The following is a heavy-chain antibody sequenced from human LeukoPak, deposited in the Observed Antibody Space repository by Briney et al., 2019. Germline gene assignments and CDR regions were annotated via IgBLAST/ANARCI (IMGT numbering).Heavy chain of an antibody. J-gene: IGHJ6*03. CDR3: ARGLYSYGSRTDRHYYYYYMDV. CDR2: MNPNSGNT. V-gene: IGHV1-8*01. Sequence: ASVKVSCKASGYTFTSYDINWVRQATGQGLEWMRWMNPNSGNTGYAQKFQGRVTMTRNTSISTAYMELSSLRSEDTAVYYCARGLYSYGSRTDRHYYYYYMDVWGKGTTVTVSS. D-gene: IGHD5-18*01. CDR1: GYTFTSYD.